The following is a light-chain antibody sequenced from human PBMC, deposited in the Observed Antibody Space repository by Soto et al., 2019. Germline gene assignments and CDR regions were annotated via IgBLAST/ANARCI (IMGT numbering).Light chain of an antibody. J-gene: IGKJ1*01. CDR2: AAS. CDR3: QQRYSITPT. Sequence: IRMTQSPSSLSASVGDRVTITCRASQTIIKHLNWYQHKPGTAPKXXXYAASSLQSGVPSRFSGSGSGTDFTLTLSGLQNEDFATYYCQQRYSITPTFGQGTKVDI. CDR1: QTIIKH. V-gene: IGKV1-39*01.